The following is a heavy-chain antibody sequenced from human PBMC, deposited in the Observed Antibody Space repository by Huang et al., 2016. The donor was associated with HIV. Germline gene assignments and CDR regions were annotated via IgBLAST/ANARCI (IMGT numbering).Heavy chain of an antibody. CDR2: ISAYSGHT. D-gene: IGHD3-10*01. CDR3: ARRGDYYGQIFDH. CDR1: GYVFSNYG. V-gene: IGHV1-18*01. J-gene: IGHJ4*02. Sequence: QVQLLQSGAEVKKPGASLKVSCKASGYVFSNYGISWGRQATGQGLEWMGWISAYSGHTNYAQKFKGRVTVTTETATSTACMELGGLGSDDTAVYYCARRGDYYGQIFDHWGQGTLVIVSS.